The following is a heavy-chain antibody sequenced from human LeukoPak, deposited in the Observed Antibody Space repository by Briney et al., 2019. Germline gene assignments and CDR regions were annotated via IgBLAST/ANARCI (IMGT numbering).Heavy chain of an antibody. V-gene: IGHV1-2*06. CDR3: ASSNRGVVVTNA. CDR1: GYTFTGYY. CDR2: INPNSGGT. Sequence: ASVKVSCKASGYTFTGYYMHWVRQAPGQGLECMGRINPNSGGTNYAQKFQGRVTMTRDTSISTAYMELSRLRSDDTAVYYCASSNRGVVVTNAWGQGTLVTVSS. D-gene: IGHD3-22*01. J-gene: IGHJ5*02.